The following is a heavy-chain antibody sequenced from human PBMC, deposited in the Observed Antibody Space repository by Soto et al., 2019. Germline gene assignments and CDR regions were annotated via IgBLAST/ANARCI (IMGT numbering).Heavy chain of an antibody. CDR3: ARGEKRYCSSTSCYYYYGMDV. CDR2: INHSGST. J-gene: IGHJ6*02. CDR1: GGSFSGYY. V-gene: IGHV4-34*01. D-gene: IGHD2-2*01. Sequence: PSETLSLTCAVYGGSFSGYYWSWIRQPPGKGLEWIGEINHSGSTNYNPSLKSRVTISVDTSKNQFSLKLSSVTAADTAVYYCARGEKRYCSSTSCYYYYGMDVWGQGTTVTVLL.